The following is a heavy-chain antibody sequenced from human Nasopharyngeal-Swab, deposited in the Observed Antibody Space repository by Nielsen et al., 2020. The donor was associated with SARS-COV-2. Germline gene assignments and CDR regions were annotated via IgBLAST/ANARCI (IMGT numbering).Heavy chain of an antibody. J-gene: IGHJ4*02. CDR2: IYHSGST. D-gene: IGHD5-12*01. V-gene: IGHV4-4*02. CDR1: GGSISSSNW. Sequence: GSLRLSCAVSGGSISSSNWWSWVRQPPGKGLEWIGEIYHSGSTNYNPSLKSRITISVDKPKNQFSLKLSSVTAADTAVYYCARGEGDIAGSGHDYWGQGTLVTVSS. CDR3: ARGEGDIAGSGHDY.